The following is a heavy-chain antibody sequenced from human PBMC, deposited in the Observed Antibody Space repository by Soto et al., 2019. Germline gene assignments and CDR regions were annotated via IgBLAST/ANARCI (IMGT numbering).Heavy chain of an antibody. J-gene: IGHJ4*02. D-gene: IGHD2-15*01. CDR2: ISYDGSNK. Sequence: PGGSLRLSCAASGFTFSSYAMHWVRQAPGKGLEWVAVISYDGSNKYYADSVKGRFTISRDNSKNTLYLQMNSLRAEDTAVYYCARAERRILPDWGQGTLVTVSS. CDR1: GFTFSSYA. CDR3: ARAERRILPD. V-gene: IGHV3-30-3*01.